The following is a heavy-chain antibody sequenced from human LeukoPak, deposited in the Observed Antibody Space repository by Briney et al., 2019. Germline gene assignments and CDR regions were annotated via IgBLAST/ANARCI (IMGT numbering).Heavy chain of an antibody. CDR2: INHSGST. J-gene: IGHJ3*02. D-gene: IGHD3-3*01. CDR1: GGSFSGYY. V-gene: IGHV4-34*01. Sequence: SETLSLTCAVYGGSFSGYYWCWIRQPPGKGLEWIGEINHSGSTNYNPSLKSRVTISVDTSKNQFSLKLSSVTAADTAVYYCARVWYYDFWSGYPDAFDIWGQGTMVTVSS. CDR3: ARVWYYDFWSGYPDAFDI.